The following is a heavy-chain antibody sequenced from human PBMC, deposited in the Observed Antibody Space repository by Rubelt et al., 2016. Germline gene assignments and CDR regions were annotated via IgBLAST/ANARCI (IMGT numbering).Heavy chain of an antibody. V-gene: IGHV4-34*01. D-gene: IGHD3-16*01. CDR2: INHSGST. Sequence: QVQLQQRGAGMLKPSETLSLTCAVYGGSFSGYYWSWIRQPPGKGLEWIGEINHSGSTNYNPSLKSRVTISVDTSKNQFSLKLSSVTAADTAVYYCASLEAVGGPFDYWGQGTLVTVSS. CDR1: GGSFSGYY. J-gene: IGHJ4*02. CDR3: ASLEAVGGPFDY.